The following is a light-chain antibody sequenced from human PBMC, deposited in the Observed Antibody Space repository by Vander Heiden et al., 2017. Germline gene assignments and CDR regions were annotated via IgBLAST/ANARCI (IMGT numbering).Light chain of an antibody. CDR2: WAS. Sequence: DIVMTQSPDSLAVSLGERATINCKSSQSVLYSSNNKNYLAWYQQKPGQPPKLLIYWASTRESGVPDRFSGSGAGTDFNLTISSRQAEDVAVYYCQQEHRNHPQVTFGQGTRLXIK. CDR3: QQEHRNHPQVT. V-gene: IGKV4-1*01. J-gene: IGKJ5*01. CDR1: QSVLYSSNNKNY.